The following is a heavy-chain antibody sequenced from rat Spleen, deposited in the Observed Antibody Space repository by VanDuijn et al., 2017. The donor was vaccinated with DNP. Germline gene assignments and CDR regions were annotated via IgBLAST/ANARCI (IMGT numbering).Heavy chain of an antibody. CDR2: ISGVGST. Sequence: QVQLKESGLGLVQPSQTLSLTCTVSGFSLTSYGVSWVRQPPGKGLEWIAAISGVGSTYYTSALKSRLSISRDTSKSQVFLKMNSLQPEDTAIYFCSRGDWFAYWGQGTLVTVSS. CDR3: SRGDWFAY. J-gene: IGHJ3*01. V-gene: IGHV2S12*01. CDR1: GFSLTSYG.